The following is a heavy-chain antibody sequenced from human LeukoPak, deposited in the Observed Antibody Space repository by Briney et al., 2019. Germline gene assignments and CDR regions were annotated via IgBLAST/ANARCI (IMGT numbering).Heavy chain of an antibody. V-gene: IGHV4-4*02. D-gene: IGHD6-19*01. CDR2: IHHTGTT. CDR3: ARDEGIAVAGYNWFDP. Sequence: SETLSLTCVVSGGSISRSYWWSWVRQPPGKGLEWIGEIHHTGTTNYNPSLKSRVTMSVDKSKNQFSLKLSSVTVADTAVYYCARDEGIAVAGYNWFDPWGQGTLVTVSS. CDR1: GGSISRSYW. J-gene: IGHJ5*02.